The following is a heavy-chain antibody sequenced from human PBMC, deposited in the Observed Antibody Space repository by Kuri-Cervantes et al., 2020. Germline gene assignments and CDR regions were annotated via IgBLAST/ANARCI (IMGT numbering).Heavy chain of an antibody. V-gene: IGHV3-30*03. J-gene: IGHJ6*02. CDR1: GFTFSSYG. CDR3: ARDGYSTTDKYYYYGMDV. D-gene: IGHD4-11*01. CDR2: ISYDGSNK. Sequence: GGSLRLSCAASGFTFSSYGMHWVRQAPGKGLEWVAVISYDGSNKYYADSVKGRFTISRDNSKNTLYPQMNSLRAEDTAVYYCARDGYSTTDKYYYYGMDVWGQGTTVTVSS.